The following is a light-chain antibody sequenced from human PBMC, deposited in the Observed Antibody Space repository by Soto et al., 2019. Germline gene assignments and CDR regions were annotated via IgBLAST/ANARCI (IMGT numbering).Light chain of an antibody. Sequence: EIVMTQSPATLSVSPGERATLSCRASQSVSSNLAWYQQKPGQAPRLLIYDASTRATGIPAGFSGSGSGTEFTLTISSLQSEDFAVYYCQQYNNWPRKFGQGTKVDIK. V-gene: IGKV3-15*01. J-gene: IGKJ1*01. CDR1: QSVSSN. CDR2: DAS. CDR3: QQYNNWPRK.